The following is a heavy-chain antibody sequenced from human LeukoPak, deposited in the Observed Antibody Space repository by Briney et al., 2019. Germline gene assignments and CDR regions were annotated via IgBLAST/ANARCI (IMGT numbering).Heavy chain of an antibody. Sequence: GGSLRLSCAASGFSFSSYSMNWVRQAPGKELEWVSSISSSSSYIYYADSVKGRFTISRDNAKNSLYLQMNSLRAEDTAVYYCARVNPSSTSCYPFDYWGQGTLVTVSS. V-gene: IGHV3-21*01. D-gene: IGHD2-2*01. J-gene: IGHJ4*02. CDR2: ISSSSSYI. CDR1: GFSFSSYS. CDR3: ARVNPSSTSCYPFDY.